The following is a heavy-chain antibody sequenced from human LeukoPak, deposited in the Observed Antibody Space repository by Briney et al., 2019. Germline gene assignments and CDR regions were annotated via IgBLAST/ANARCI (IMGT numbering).Heavy chain of an antibody. D-gene: IGHD6-6*01. CDR3: AKDWSFYSSLSDY. V-gene: IGHV3-23*01. CDR2: IGGSGTRT. CDR1: GFTFTTYG. Sequence: GGSLRLSCAASGFTFTTYGMNWVRQAPGKGLEWVSGIGGSGTRTYYADSVKGRFTISRDNSKNTLYLQMNSLRAEDTAVYYCAKDWSFYSSLSDYWGQGTLVTVSS. J-gene: IGHJ4*02.